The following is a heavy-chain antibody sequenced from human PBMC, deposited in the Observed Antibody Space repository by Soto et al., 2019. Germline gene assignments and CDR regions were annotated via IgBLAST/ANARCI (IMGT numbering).Heavy chain of an antibody. CDR1: GYSFTRYG. CDR3: AMVDVYVTPSPQNV. CDR2: INTYNGNT. J-gene: IGHJ6*02. Sequence: ASVKVSCKASGYSFTRYGIAWARQAPGQGLEWMGWINTYNGNTNYAQNLQGRVTLTTDTSTSTAYMELTSLRSNDTAIYYCAMVDVYVTPSPQNVWGQGTTVTVSS. D-gene: IGHD3-16*01. V-gene: IGHV1-18*01.